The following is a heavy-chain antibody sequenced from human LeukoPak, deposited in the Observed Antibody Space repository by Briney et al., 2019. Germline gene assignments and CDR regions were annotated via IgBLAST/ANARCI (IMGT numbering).Heavy chain of an antibody. CDR1: GFTFSSYG. Sequence: GGSLRLSCAASGFTFSSYGMHWVRQATGKGLEWVAVIWYDGSNKYYADSVKGRFTISRDNSKNTLYLQMNSLRAEDTAVYYCARDHPFVGYCSSTSCSTLDYWGQGTLVTVSS. D-gene: IGHD2-2*01. V-gene: IGHV3-33*01. J-gene: IGHJ4*02. CDR3: ARDHPFVGYCSSTSCSTLDY. CDR2: IWYDGSNK.